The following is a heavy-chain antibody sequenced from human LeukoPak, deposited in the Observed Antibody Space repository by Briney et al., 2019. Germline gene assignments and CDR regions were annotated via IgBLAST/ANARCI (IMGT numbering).Heavy chain of an antibody. CDR3: ARGQGDEDYYDSSGNNWFDP. J-gene: IGHJ5*02. V-gene: IGHV1-69*05. D-gene: IGHD3-22*01. Sequence: SVKVSCKASGGTFSSYAISWVRQAPGQGLEWMGRIIPIFGTANYAQKCQGRVTITTDESTSTAYRERSSLRSEDTAVYYCARGQGDEDYYDSSGNNWFDPWGQGTLVTVSS. CDR1: GGTFSSYA. CDR2: IIPIFGTA.